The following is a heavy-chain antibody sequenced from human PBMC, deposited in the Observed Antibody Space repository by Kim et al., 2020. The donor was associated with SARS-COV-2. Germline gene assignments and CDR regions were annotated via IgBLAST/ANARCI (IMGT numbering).Heavy chain of an antibody. Sequence: SETLSLTCSVSGVSISSYYWSWIRQPPGKGLEWIGYIYYSGSANYNPSLRSRVTISVDTSKNQFYLKLSSVTAADTAVYYCAGTVRGANFDYWGRGALVTVSS. CDR1: GVSISSYY. CDR3: AGTVRGANFDY. CDR2: IYYSGSA. V-gene: IGHV4-59*08. J-gene: IGHJ4*02. D-gene: IGHD3-10*01.